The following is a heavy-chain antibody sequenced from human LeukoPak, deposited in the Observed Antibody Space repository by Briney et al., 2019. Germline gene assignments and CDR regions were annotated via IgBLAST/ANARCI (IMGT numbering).Heavy chain of an antibody. Sequence: ASVKVSCMASGYTFTTYGISWVRQAPGQGLEWMGWINAYNGNTNYAQKLQGRVTMTTDTSTSTAYMELRSLRSDDTAVYYCARPRGSSGRGDFDYWGQGTLGTVSS. J-gene: IGHJ4*02. CDR3: ARPRGSSGRGDFDY. D-gene: IGHD6-19*01. V-gene: IGHV1-18*01. CDR1: GYTFTTYG. CDR2: INAYNGNT.